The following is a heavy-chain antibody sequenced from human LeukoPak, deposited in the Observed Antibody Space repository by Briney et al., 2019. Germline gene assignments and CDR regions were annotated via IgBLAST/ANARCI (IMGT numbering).Heavy chain of an antibody. V-gene: IGHV3-15*01. CDR1: GFTFSDYY. CDR2: IKSKTDGGTT. D-gene: IGHD3-3*01. Sequence: PGGSLRLSCAASGFTFSDYYMSWIRQAPGKGLEWVGRIKSKTDGGTTDYAAPVKGRFTISRDDSKNTLYLQMNSLKTEDTAVYYCTTDPLITIFGVVIISDYWGQGTLVTVSS. J-gene: IGHJ4*02. CDR3: TTDPLITIFGVVIISDY.